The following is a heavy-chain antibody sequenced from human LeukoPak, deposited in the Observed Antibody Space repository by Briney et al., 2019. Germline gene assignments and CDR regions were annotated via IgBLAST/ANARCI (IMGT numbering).Heavy chain of an antibody. CDR2: IYYSGST. CDR3: ARDGPRTTIVNYYYYYMDV. CDR1: GGSISSYY. V-gene: IGHV4-59*01. J-gene: IGHJ6*03. D-gene: IGHD5-12*01. Sequence: SETLSLTCTVSGGSISSYYWSWIRQPSGKGLEWIGYIYYSGSTNYNPPLKSRVTISVDTSKNQFSLKLSSVTAADTAVYYCARDGPRTTIVNYYYYYMDVWGKGTTVTVSS.